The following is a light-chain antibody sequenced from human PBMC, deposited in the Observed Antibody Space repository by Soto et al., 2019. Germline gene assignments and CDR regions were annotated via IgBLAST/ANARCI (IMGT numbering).Light chain of an antibody. J-gene: IGKJ1*01. V-gene: IGKV3-11*02. Sequence: EIVLTQSPATLSSSPGERATLSCRASQSVSSYLAWYQQKPGQAPRLLIYDASDRATGIPARFSGSGSGRDFTRTISSLEPEDLAVYYCQQRSNWPRTFGQGNKVDIK. CDR3: QQRSNWPRT. CDR2: DAS. CDR1: QSVSSY.